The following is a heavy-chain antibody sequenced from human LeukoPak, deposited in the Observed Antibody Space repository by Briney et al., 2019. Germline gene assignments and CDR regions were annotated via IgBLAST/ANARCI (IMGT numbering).Heavy chain of an antibody. CDR2: IYTSGST. V-gene: IGHV4-61*02. Sequence: PSETLSLTRTVSGGSISSGSYYWSWIRQPAGKGLEWIGRIYTSGSTNYNPSLKSRVTISVDTSKNQFSLKLSSVTAADTAVYYCARDTLIAAFDYWGQGTLVTVSS. J-gene: IGHJ4*02. CDR1: GGSISSGSYY. D-gene: IGHD6-13*01. CDR3: ARDTLIAAFDY.